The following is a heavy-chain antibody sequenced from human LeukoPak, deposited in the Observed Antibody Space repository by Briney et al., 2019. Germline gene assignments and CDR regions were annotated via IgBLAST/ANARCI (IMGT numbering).Heavy chain of an antibody. CDR2: IEYDGSNI. J-gene: IGHJ4*02. Sequence: GGSLRLSCAASGFTFSTCGMHWVRQAPGKGLEWVAVIEYDGSNIHYTGSVKGRFTISRDNSKKTLYLQMNSLRAEDTAVYYCAKTPRYRAARQSHFDYWGQGTLVTVSS. V-gene: IGHV3-30*18. CDR3: AKTPRYRAARQSHFDY. CDR1: GFTFSTCG. D-gene: IGHD6-6*01.